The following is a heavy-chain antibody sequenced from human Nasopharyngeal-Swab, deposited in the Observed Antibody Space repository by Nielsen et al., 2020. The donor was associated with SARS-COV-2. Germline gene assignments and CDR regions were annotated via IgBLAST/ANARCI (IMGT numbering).Heavy chain of an antibody. CDR2: ISGSGGST. CDR1: GFTFSSYA. D-gene: IGHD6-19*01. CDR3: AKDSGYSSGWYLDY. V-gene: IGHV3-23*01. J-gene: IGHJ4*02. Sequence: GGSLRLSCAASGFTFSSYAMSWVRQAPGKGLEWVSAISGSGGSTYYADSVKGRFTIARDNSKNTLYLQMNSLRAEDTAVYYCAKDSGYSSGWYLDYWGQGTLVTVSS.